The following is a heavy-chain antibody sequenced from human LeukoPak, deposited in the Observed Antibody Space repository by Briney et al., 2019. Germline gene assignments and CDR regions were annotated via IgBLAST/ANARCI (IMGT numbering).Heavy chain of an antibody. CDR3: AALTGDKSGDHGSFLGYYYYYMDV. D-gene: IGHD7-27*01. CDR1: GGTFSSYA. CDR2: IIPIFGTA. Sequence: SVKVSCKASGGTFSSYAISWVRQAPGQGLEWMGGIIPIFGTANYAQKFQGRVTITADKSTSTAYMELSSLRSEDTAVYYCAALTGDKSGDHGSFLGYYYYYMDVWGKGTTVTVSS. V-gene: IGHV1-69*06. J-gene: IGHJ6*03.